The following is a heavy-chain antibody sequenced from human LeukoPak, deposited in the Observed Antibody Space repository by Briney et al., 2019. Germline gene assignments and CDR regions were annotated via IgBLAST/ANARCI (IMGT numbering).Heavy chain of an antibody. CDR3: AKDGVASTGPYHFDY. CDR1: GFTFSSYG. Sequence: GGSLRLSRVASGFTFSSYGMHSVRQAPGKGLEWVAFIPYDVSNKYYVDSVKGRFTISRDDSKNTLYLQMNSLRPEDTAVYYCAKDGVASTGPYHFDYWGQGTLVTVSS. J-gene: IGHJ4*02. D-gene: IGHD6-13*01. V-gene: IGHV3-30*02. CDR2: IPYDVSNK.